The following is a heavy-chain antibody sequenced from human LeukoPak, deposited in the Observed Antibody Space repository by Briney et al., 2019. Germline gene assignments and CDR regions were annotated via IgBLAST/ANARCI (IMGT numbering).Heavy chain of an antibody. J-gene: IGHJ6*03. V-gene: IGHV3-66*01. CDR3: ARGGRIAARPVLYYYMGV. D-gene: IGHD6-6*01. Sequence: GGSLRLSCAASGFTVSSNYMSWVRQAPGKGLEWVSVIYSGGSTYYADSVKGRFTISRDNSKNTLYLQMNSLRAEDAAVYYCARGGRIAARPVLYYYMGVWGKGTTVTVSS. CDR1: GFTVSSNY. CDR2: IYSGGST.